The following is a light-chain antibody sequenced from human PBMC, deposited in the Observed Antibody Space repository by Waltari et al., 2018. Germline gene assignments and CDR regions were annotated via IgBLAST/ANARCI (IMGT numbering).Light chain of an antibody. CDR2: GQN. CDR1: SLRSYY. J-gene: IGLJ1*01. CDR3: SCRDNSGFRHV. Sequence: SSDLTQDPAVSVALGQTVRITCQGDSLRSYYATWYQQKPGQDPVLFIFGQNKRPSGLPDRFSGSSSRNTASLTITGAHAEDEADYYFSCRDNSGFRHVFGTGTKVTV. V-gene: IGLV3-19*01.